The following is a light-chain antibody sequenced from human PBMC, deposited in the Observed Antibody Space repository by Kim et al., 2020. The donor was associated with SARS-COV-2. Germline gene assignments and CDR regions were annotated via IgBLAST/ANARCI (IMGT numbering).Light chain of an antibody. V-gene: IGKV1-39*01. CDR2: AAS. CDR3: QQSYSTPPYT. Sequence: ASVGDRVTITCRASQRISNYLNWDQQKPGKAPKLLIYAASSLQSGVPSRFSGSRSGTDFTLTISSLQPEDFATYFCQQSYSTPPYTFGQGTKLEI. CDR1: QRISNY. J-gene: IGKJ2*01.